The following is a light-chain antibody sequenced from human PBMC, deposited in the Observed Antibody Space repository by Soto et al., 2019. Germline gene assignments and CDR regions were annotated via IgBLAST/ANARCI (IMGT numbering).Light chain of an antibody. V-gene: IGKV1-39*01. J-gene: IGKJ1*01. CDR3: QQSHSPPWT. CDR2: AAS. Sequence: DIQMTQSPSSLSASVGDRVTITCLASQSISSYLNWYQQKPGKAPKLLIYAASSLQSGVPSRFSGSGSGTDFTLTISSLQPGDFATYFCQQSHSPPWTFGLGTKVDI. CDR1: QSISSY.